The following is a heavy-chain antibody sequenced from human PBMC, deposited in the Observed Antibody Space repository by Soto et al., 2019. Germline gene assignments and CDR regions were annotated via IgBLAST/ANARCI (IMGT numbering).Heavy chain of an antibody. CDR3: ARDRDCSGGICYKNWFDP. V-gene: IGHV1-69*01. J-gene: IGHJ5*02. CDR1: GGTFSSYA. CDR2: IIPIFGTA. D-gene: IGHD2-15*01. Sequence: VQLVQSGAEVKKPGSSVKVSCKASGGTFSSYAISWVRQAPGQGLEWMGGIIPIFGTANYAQKFQGRVTSTAYESTSTDYMELSSLRSEDTAVYYCARDRDCSGGICYKNWFDPLGQGTLVTVSS.